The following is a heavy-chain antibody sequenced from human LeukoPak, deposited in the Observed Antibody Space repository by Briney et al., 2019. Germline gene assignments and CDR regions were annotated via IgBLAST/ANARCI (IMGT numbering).Heavy chain of an antibody. D-gene: IGHD3-10*01. J-gene: IGHJ1*01. CDR2: ISSSGNII. V-gene: IGHV3-48*03. Sequence: GGSLRLSCAASGFTFRRYEMNWVRQAPGKGLGWIAYISSSGNIIYYSDSVKGRFTISRDNANSSLYLQMNSLSAEDTAVYYCARESSSDNDDYYHNPEYLQHWGQGTLVTVSS. CDR3: ARESSSDNDDYYHNPEYLQH. CDR1: GFTFRRYE.